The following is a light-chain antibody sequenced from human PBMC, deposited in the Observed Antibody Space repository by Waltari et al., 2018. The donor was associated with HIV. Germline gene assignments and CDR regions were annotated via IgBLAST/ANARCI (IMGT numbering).Light chain of an antibody. CDR3: QSYDSNNQGV. J-gene: IGLJ3*02. V-gene: IGLV6-57*02. Sequence: NFMLTQPHSVSESPGKTVIISCTGSSGSIAGNYVQWFQQRPGSAPTTVIYGNNQRPSGFPDRFSGSIDTSSNSASLTISGLKTDDEADYYCQSYDSNNQGVIGGGTKLTVL. CDR1: SGSIAGNY. CDR2: GNN.